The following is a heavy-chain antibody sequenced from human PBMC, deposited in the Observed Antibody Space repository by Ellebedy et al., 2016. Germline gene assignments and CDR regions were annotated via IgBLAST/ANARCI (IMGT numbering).Heavy chain of an antibody. J-gene: IGHJ4*02. CDR1: GGSISSPSYY. CDR2: IYTSGST. V-gene: IGHV4-61*02. CDR3: ARDCTSSSCYGGGF. D-gene: IGHD2-2*01. Sequence: SETLSLTXTVSGGSISSPSYYWSWIRQPAGKGLEWLGRIYTSGSTNYNPSLKSRVTMSIDTSKSQFSLKLSSLTAADTAVYYCARDCTSSSCYGGGFWGQGTLVTVSS.